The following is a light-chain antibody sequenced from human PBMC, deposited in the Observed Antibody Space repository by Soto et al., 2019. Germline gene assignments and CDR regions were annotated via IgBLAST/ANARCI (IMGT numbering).Light chain of an antibody. CDR2: LHSDGTH. CDR3: QTWGTGIHWV. V-gene: IGLV4-69*01. J-gene: IGLJ3*02. CDR1: SGHSSYA. Sequence: QSVLTQSPSASASLGASVKLTCTLSSGHSSYAIAWLQQQPQKGPRFLMKLHSDGTHYRGDGVSDRFSGSSSGAERYLTISRLQSEDESYYYCQTWGTGIHWVFGGGTKLTVL.